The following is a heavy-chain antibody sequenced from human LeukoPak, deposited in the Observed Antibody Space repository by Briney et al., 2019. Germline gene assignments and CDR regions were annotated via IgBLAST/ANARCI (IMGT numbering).Heavy chain of an antibody. D-gene: IGHD3-3*01. CDR3: ARDPTIFGVAGTNWFDP. CDR1: GYTFTSYG. V-gene: IGHV1-18*01. CDR2: ISGYNGNT. Sequence: ASVKVFWKASGYTFTSYGISWVRQAPGQGLEWMGWISGYNGNTNYAQKFQGRVTMTTDTSTSTAYMELRSLRSDDTAVYYCARDPTIFGVAGTNWFDPWGQGTLVTVSS. J-gene: IGHJ5*02.